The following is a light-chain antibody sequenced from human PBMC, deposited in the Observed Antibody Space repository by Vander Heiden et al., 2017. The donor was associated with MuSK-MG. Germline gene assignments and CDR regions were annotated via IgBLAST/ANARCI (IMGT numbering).Light chain of an antibody. CDR3: QRCDSTPYT. V-gene: IGKV1-39*01. J-gene: IGKJ2*01. CDR1: QSISSY. Sequence: DIQMTQSPSSLSASVGDRVTITCRASQSISSYLNWYQQKPGKAPKLLIYAASSLQSGVPSRFSGSASGTDFTLTISMLHPEDFTTYYCQRCDSTPYTFGQGTKLEIK. CDR2: AAS.